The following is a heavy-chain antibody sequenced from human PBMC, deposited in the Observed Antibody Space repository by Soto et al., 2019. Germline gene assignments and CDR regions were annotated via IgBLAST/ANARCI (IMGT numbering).Heavy chain of an antibody. J-gene: IGHJ5*01. CDR3: AKTHTRPNWFDS. CDR1: GFTFSSYA. V-gene: IGHV3-23*01. CDR2: ISGSGGST. Sequence: GGSLRLSCAASGFTFSSYAMSWVRQAPGKGLEWVSAISGSGGSTYYADSVKGRFTISRDNSKNTLYLQMNSLRAEDTAVYYWAKTHTRPNWFDSWGQGTLVTVSS. D-gene: IGHD3-3*01.